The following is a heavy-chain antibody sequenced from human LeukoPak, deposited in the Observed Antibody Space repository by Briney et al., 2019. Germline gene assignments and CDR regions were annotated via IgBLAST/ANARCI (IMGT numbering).Heavy chain of an antibody. Sequence: SGGSLRLSCAASGFTFSSYKMNWVRQAPGKGLEWVSYISSSGSTIYYADSVKGRFTISRDNAKNSLYLQMNSLRAEDTAVYYCARHSGYYKSDDYWGQGTLVTVSS. J-gene: IGHJ4*02. CDR3: ARHSGYYKSDDY. D-gene: IGHD3-22*01. CDR2: ISSSGSTI. CDR1: GFTFSSYK. V-gene: IGHV3-48*03.